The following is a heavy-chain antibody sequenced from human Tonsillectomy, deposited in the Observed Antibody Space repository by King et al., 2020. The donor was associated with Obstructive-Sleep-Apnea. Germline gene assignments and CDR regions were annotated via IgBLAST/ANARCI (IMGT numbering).Heavy chain of an antibody. V-gene: IGHV4-59*08. CDR3: ARSGSGMDV. J-gene: IGHJ6*02. D-gene: IGHD1-26*01. CDR1: GGSSSSYY. Sequence: VQLQESGPGLVKPSETLSLTCTVSGGSSSSYYWSWIRQPPGKGLEWIGYIYYSGSTNYNPSLKSRVTISVDTSKNQFSLKLSSVTAADTAVYYCARSGSGMDVWGQGTTVTVSS. CDR2: IYYSGST.